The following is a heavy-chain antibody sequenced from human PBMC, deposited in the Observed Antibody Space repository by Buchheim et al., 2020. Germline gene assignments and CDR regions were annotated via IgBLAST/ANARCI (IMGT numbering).Heavy chain of an antibody. Sequence: EVQLVESGGGLVQPGGSLRLSCAASGFTFSTYWMSWVRQAPGKGLEWVANIKQDGSEKYYVDSVKGRFTISRDNAKNSLYLKMNSLRAEDTAVFYCARVGYYDSSGYYWFDPWGQGTL. V-gene: IGHV3-7*01. J-gene: IGHJ5*02. CDR1: GFTFSTYW. CDR2: IKQDGSEK. D-gene: IGHD3-22*01. CDR3: ARVGYYDSSGYYWFDP.